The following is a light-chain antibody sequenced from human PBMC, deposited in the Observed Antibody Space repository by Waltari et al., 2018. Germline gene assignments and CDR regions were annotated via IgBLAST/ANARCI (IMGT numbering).Light chain of an antibody. CDR2: EVA. V-gene: IGLV2-14*01. CDR3: SSFTSSTTVV. CDR1: SSDVGAYNY. Sequence: QSALTQPASVSGSPGQSITFSCTGTSSDVGAYNYVSWYQPHPGKAPKLMFYEVANRPAGVSRRFSGSKSGNTASLTISGLQAEDEADYYCSSFTSSTTVVFGGGTKLTVL. J-gene: IGLJ2*01.